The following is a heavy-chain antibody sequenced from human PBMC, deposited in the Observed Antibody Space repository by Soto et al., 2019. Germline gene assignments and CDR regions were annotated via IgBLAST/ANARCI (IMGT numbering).Heavy chain of an antibody. Sequence: PGGSLRLSCAASGFTFSDYYMTWIRQSPGKGLQWVSSISSSGHTIDYADSVKGRFTIYRDNANNSLFLQVNNLRAEDTAVYYCARLHMAYLRPGDDYWGQGTLVTVSS. CDR3: ARLHMAYLRPGDDY. CDR2: ISSSGHTI. V-gene: IGHV3-11*01. CDR1: GFTFSDYY. D-gene: IGHD5-12*01. J-gene: IGHJ4*02.